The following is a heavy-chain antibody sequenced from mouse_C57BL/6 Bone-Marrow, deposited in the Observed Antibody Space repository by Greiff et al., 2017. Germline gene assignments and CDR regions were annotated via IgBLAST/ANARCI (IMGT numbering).Heavy chain of an antibody. CDR2: IYPRSGNT. Sequence: QVQLQQSGAELARPGASVKLSCKASGYTFTSYGISWVKQRTGQGLEWIGEIYPRSGNTYYNEKFKGKATLTADKSSSTAYMELRSLTSEDSAVYFCARAYSSLDYWGQGTTLTVSS. CDR1: GYTFTSYG. V-gene: IGHV1-81*01. CDR3: ARAYSSLDY. J-gene: IGHJ2*01. D-gene: IGHD2-5*01.